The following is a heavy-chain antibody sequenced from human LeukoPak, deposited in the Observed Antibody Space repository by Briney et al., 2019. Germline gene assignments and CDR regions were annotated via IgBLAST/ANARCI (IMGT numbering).Heavy chain of an antibody. CDR2: IIPIFGTA. Sequence: ASVKVSCKASGYTFTSYDINWVRQAPGQGLEWMGRIIPIFGTANYAQKFQGRVTITTDESTSTAYMELSSLRSEDTAVYYCARGGYYYDSSGYSRNNEYFQHWGQGTLVTVSS. D-gene: IGHD3-22*01. J-gene: IGHJ1*01. CDR3: ARGGYYYDSSGYSRNNEYFQH. CDR1: GYTFTSYD. V-gene: IGHV1-69*05.